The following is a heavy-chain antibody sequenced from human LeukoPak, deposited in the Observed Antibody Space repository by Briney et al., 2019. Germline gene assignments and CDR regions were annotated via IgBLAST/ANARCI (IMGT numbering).Heavy chain of an antibody. V-gene: IGHV1-69*05. CDR2: IIPIFGTA. Sequence: SVKVSCKASGGTFTSYAISWVRQAPGQGLEWMGGIIPIFGTANYAQKLQGRVTITTDESTSTAYMELSSLRSEDTAVYYCARSNTYYYDSSGYYADYWGQGTLVTVSS. CDR1: GGTFTSYA. J-gene: IGHJ4*02. D-gene: IGHD3-22*01. CDR3: ARSNTYYYDSSGYYADY.